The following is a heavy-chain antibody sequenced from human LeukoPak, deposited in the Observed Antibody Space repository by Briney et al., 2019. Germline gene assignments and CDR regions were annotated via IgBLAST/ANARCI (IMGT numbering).Heavy chain of an antibody. CDR2: ISWNSGSI. Sequence: GRSLRLFCAASGFTFDDYAMHWVRQAPGKGLEWVSGISWNSGSIGYADSVKGRFTISRDNAKNSLYLQMNSLRAEDTALYYCAKDIGDRYYDSSGFQFDPWGQGTLVTVSS. V-gene: IGHV3-9*01. D-gene: IGHD3-22*01. CDR1: GFTFDDYA. CDR3: AKDIGDRYYDSSGFQFDP. J-gene: IGHJ5*02.